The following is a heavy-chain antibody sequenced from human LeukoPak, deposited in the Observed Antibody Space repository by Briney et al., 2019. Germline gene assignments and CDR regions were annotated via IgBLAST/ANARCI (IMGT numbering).Heavy chain of an antibody. CDR3: ARGDSAASLLIDY. V-gene: IGHV4-38-2*01. CDR1: GYAISSGYY. D-gene: IGHD2-2*01. J-gene: IGHJ4*02. Sequence: PSETLSLTCAVSGYAISSGYYWGWIRQPPGKGLEWIGSIYHSGNTYYNPSLKSRVTISVDTSKNQFSLKMRSVTAADTAMFYCARGDSAASLLIDYWGQGTLVTVSS. CDR2: IYHSGNT.